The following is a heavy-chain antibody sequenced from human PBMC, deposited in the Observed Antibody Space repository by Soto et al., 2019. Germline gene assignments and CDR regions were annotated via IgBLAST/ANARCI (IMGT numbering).Heavy chain of an antibody. V-gene: IGHV3-23*01. J-gene: IGHJ4*02. CDR3: AKGEQLWEPFDH. CDR1: GLAFSNYA. Sequence: EAHFLESGGGLVQPGGSLRLSCAASGLAFSNYAISWVRQAPGKGLEWVSTISASGYSAYYGDAVKGRFTTSRDNSKSTLYLQMNRLRADDTAVYYCAKGEQLWEPFDHWGQGTQVTVSS. CDR2: ISASGYSA. D-gene: IGHD5-18*01.